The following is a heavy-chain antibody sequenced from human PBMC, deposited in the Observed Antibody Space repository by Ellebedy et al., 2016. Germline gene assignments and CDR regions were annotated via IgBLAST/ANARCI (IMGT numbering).Heavy chain of an antibody. CDR1: GLNFNTFF. Sequence: GESLKISXTASGLNFNTFFMSWVRQAPGKGLEWVSTISAGSDTTRLADSVKGRFTISRDSSKNSVYLRMNNLRVEDTAVYYCRQGHYADPWGQGTLVTVSS. V-gene: IGHV3-23*01. CDR2: ISAGSDTT. CDR3: RQGHYADP. J-gene: IGHJ5*02. D-gene: IGHD4-17*01.